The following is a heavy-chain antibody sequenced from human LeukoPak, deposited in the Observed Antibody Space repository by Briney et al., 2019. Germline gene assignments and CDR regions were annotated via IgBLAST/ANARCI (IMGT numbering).Heavy chain of an antibody. CDR3: TRGPRWYFVD. V-gene: IGHV3-53*01. J-gene: IGHJ4*02. D-gene: IGHD4-23*01. CDR1: GLSVSSNY. CDR2: IYSDGNI. Sequence: PGGSLRLSCAASGLSVSSNYMSWVRQAPGKGLEWVSVIYSDGNIYYTDSVKGRFTISRDNSKNTLYLQMNSLRAEDTAVYYCTRGPRWYFVDWGQGTLVTVSS.